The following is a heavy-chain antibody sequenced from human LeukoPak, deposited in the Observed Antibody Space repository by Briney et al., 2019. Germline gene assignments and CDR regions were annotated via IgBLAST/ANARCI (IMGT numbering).Heavy chain of an antibody. D-gene: IGHD3-22*01. Sequence: SWIRQPPGKALEWLALIDWDDDKYYSTSLKTRLTISKDTSKNQVVLTMTNMDPVDTATYYCVLSLMGYWFSFGPWGQGTLVTVSS. J-gene: IGHJ5*02. V-gene: IGHV2-70*01. CDR3: VLSLMGYWFSFGP. CDR2: IDWDDDK.